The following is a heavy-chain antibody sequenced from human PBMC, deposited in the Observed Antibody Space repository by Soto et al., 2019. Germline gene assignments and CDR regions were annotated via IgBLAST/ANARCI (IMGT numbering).Heavy chain of an antibody. J-gene: IGHJ5*02. CDR3: ARALGYSSASCIGWFDA. D-gene: IGHD2-15*01. Sequence: QAQLVQSGVEVKKPGASVKVSCKASGYTFSNYGVSWVRQAPGQGIEWMGWISGYNGDTKYSQRLQARFTMTTDTSPITAYMELMRLRSDDTAVYYWARALGYSSASCIGWFDAWGQGTLAIVSS. CDR2: ISGYNGDT. V-gene: IGHV1-18*01. CDR1: GYTFSNYG.